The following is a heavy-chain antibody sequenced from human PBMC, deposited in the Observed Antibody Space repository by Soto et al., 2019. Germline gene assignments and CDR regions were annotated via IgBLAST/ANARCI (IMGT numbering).Heavy chain of an antibody. CDR1: GGTFTSIA. Sequence: QVHLVQSSAEVKKPGSSVKVSCKASGGTFTSIAFSWVRQAPGQGLEWLGGIIPVLGTPNYAQKLQARVTITVDSSTTTVHMELGSLRSDDTAVYSCASSAGLDHLLNYYGLNVWGQGTTVTV. CDR2: IIPVLGTP. J-gene: IGHJ6*02. D-gene: IGHD6-13*01. CDR3: ASSAGLDHLLNYYGLNV. V-gene: IGHV1-69*01.